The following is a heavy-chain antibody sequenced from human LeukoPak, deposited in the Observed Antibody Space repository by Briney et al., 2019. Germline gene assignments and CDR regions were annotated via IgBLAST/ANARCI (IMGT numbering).Heavy chain of an antibody. Sequence: PGGSLRLSCAASGFTFRSYGMHWVRQAPGKGLEWVALITFVVFYKYYGDSVKGRFTISRDNSRDTLYLQMNSLRPKDTAVYYCTRDAGEYYYASSGLAGTFDIWGQGTMVTVSS. CDR3: TRDAGEYYYASSGLAGTFDI. CDR1: GFTFRSYG. D-gene: IGHD3-22*01. J-gene: IGHJ3*02. CDR2: ITFVVFYK. V-gene: IGHV3-30*03.